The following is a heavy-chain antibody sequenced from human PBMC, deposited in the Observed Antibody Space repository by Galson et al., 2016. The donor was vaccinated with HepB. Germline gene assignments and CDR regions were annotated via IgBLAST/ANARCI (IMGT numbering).Heavy chain of an antibody. Sequence: SETLSLTCTVSGGSVGSGNQFWAWIRKPPGKGLEWIASVHYLGNTYYNPALKSRGTVSLDTSKNHFSLRLNSVTAADPAVSYCARHPFDNWGQGTLVTVSS. CDR1: GGSVGSGNQF. CDR3: ARHPFDN. J-gene: IGHJ4*02. CDR2: VHYLGNT. V-gene: IGHV4-39*01.